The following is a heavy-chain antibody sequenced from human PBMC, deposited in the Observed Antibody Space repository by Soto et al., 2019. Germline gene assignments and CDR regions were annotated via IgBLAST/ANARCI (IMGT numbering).Heavy chain of an antibody. Sequence: QGQLQESGPGVVRPSQTLSLTCTVSGASISSGDHYWTWIRQPPGKGLAWIGYIYYSRSTFYNPSLNSRVTMSIDMSKSQFSLTLRSVTDAETAVYYCASSTPKDAFDIWGQGTMVIVSS. CDR2: IYYSRST. J-gene: IGHJ3*02. CDR3: ASSTPKDAFDI. D-gene: IGHD6-6*01. V-gene: IGHV4-30-4*01. CDR1: GASISSGDHY.